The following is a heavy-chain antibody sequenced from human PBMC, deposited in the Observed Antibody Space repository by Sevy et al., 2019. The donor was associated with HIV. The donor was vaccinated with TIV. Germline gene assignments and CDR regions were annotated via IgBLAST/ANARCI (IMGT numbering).Heavy chain of an antibody. CDR1: GFTFGDYA. CDR3: TREQCSSTSCYSSYYYYYGMDV. Sequence: GGSLRLSCTASGFTFGDYAMSWFRQAPGKGLEWVGFIRSKAYGGTTEYAASVKGRFTISRDDSKSIAYLQMNSLKTEDTAVYYCTREQCSSTSCYSSYYYYYGMDVWGQGTTVTVSS. D-gene: IGHD2-2*01. V-gene: IGHV3-49*03. J-gene: IGHJ6*02. CDR2: IRSKAYGGTT.